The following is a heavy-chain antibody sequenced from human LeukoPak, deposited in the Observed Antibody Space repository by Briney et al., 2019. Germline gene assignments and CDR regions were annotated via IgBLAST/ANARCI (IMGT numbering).Heavy chain of an antibody. CDR1: GYTFSGYY. Sequence: GASVKVSCKASGYTFSGYYIHWVRQAPGQGLEWMGWINPNSGGTNYAQKFQGRVTMTRDTSISTAYMELSRLRSDDTAVYYCAREVVAEQQLVNWFDPWGQGTLVTVSS. CDR3: AREVVAEQQLVNWFDP. V-gene: IGHV1-2*02. D-gene: IGHD6-13*01. CDR2: INPNSGGT. J-gene: IGHJ5*02.